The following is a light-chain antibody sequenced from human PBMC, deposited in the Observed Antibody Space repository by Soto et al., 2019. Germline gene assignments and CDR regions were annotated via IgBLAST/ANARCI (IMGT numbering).Light chain of an antibody. CDR3: RQYEDLPLT. CDR1: QDISNC. Sequence: DIQMTQSPSSLSASVGAMVTITCQARQDISNCVTWYQQKPGKAPKLLIFDASNVETGVPSRFSGSGAGTDFTFNNPSLQPEAAATASCRQYEDLPLTFGGGTKVGSK. CDR2: DAS. V-gene: IGKV1-33*01. J-gene: IGKJ4*01.